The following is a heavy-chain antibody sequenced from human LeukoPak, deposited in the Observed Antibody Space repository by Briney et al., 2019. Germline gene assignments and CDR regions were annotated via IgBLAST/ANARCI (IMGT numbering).Heavy chain of an antibody. CDR2: ISGSGGST. J-gene: IGHJ4*02. CDR1: GFTFSSYA. D-gene: IGHD3-22*01. CDR3: AKDQWYYYDSSGYPFDY. Sequence: GCLRLSFAASGFTFSSYAMSGVRRAPGKGREWGSAISGSGGSTYYTDSVKGRFTISRDNSKNTLYLQRNSLRAEDTAVYYCAKDQWYYYDSSGYPFDYWGQGTLVTVSS. V-gene: IGHV3-23*01.